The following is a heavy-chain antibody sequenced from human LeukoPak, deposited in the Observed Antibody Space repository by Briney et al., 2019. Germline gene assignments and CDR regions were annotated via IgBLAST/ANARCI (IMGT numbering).Heavy chain of an antibody. D-gene: IGHD6-13*01. CDR3: AAAAAGSFDY. Sequence: GGSLRLSCAASGFTFSSYSMNWVRQAPGKGLEWVSYISSSSSTIYYADSVKGRFTISRDNSKNSLYLQMNSLRAEDTAVYYCAAAAAGSFDYWGQGTTVTVSS. V-gene: IGHV3-48*01. CDR1: GFTFSSYS. J-gene: IGHJ4*02. CDR2: ISSSSSTI.